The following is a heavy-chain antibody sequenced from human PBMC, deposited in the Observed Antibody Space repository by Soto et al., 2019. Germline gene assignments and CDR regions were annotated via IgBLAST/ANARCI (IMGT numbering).Heavy chain of an antibody. Sequence: GGSLRLSCAASGFTFSSYAMSWVRQAPGKGLEWVSAISGSGGSTYYADSVKGRFTISRDNSKNTLYLQMNSLRAEDTAVYYCAKDLIQWLFPPYYFDYWGQGTLVTVSS. CDR1: GFTFSSYA. J-gene: IGHJ4*02. V-gene: IGHV3-23*01. D-gene: IGHD6-19*01. CDR2: ISGSGGST. CDR3: AKDLIQWLFPPYYFDY.